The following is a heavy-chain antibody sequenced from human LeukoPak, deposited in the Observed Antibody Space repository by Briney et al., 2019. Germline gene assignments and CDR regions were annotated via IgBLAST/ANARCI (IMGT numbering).Heavy chain of an antibody. D-gene: IGHD6-19*01. V-gene: IGHV3-23*01. CDR1: GXTFSNYA. CDR3: AKVGAAVAGDFDY. J-gene: IGHJ4*02. CDR2: ISGGGDIT. Sequence: GGSLRLSCAASGXTFSNYAMTWVRQAPGKGLESVSTISGGGDITHYADPVKGRFTISRDNSKNTLHLQMNSLRAEDTAVYYCAKVGAAVAGDFDYWGQGTLVTVSS.